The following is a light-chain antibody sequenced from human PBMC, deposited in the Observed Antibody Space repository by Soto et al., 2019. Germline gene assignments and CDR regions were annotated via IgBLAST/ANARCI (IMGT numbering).Light chain of an antibody. CDR1: QSISSY. V-gene: IGKV1-39*01. CDR3: QQSHRTPLT. J-gene: IGKJ4*01. CDR2: GAS. Sequence: DIQMTQSPSSQSASVGDRVTITCRASQSISSYLNWYQQKPGKAPKVLISGASSLQSGVPLRFSGSGSGTDFTLTISSLQSEDFASYYCQQSHRTPLTFGGGTKVEIK.